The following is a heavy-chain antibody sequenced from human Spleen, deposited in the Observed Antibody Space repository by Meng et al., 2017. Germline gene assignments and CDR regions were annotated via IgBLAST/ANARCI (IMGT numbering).Heavy chain of an antibody. CDR3: ARESIAARQFDY. CDR1: GFTFSSYG. D-gene: IGHD6-6*01. Sequence: GESLKISCAASGFTFSSYGMHWVRQAPGKGLEWVAVIWYDGSNKYYADSVKGRFTISRDNSKNTLYLQMNSLRAEDTAVYYCARESIAARQFDYWGQGTLVTVSS. J-gene: IGHJ4*02. V-gene: IGHV3-33*01. CDR2: IWYDGSNK.